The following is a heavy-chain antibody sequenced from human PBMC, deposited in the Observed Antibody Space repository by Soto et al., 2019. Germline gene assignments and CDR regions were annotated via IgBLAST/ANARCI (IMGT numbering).Heavy chain of an antibody. J-gene: IGHJ6*02. V-gene: IGHV1-69*13. CDR3: AKVRYSSPMGYYYGMDV. D-gene: IGHD6-19*01. CDR2: IIPIFGTA. CDR1: RVTFSKFI. Sequence: ASVKVSCKASRVTFSKFIVTWVRQAPGLGLEWVGGIIPIFGTANYAQKFQGRVTITADESTSTSYMEVNNLRSEDTAVYYCAKVRYSSPMGYYYGMDVWGQGTTVTVSS.